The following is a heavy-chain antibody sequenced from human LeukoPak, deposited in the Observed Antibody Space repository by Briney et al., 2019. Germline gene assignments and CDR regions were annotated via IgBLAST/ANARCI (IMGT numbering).Heavy chain of an antibody. Sequence: GGSLRLSCAASGFTVSSNYMSWVRQAPGKGLEWVSVICSSGSTYYADSVKGRFTISRDNSKNTLYFQMNSLRAEDTAVYYCAKGGQGNGPSRGAVYGMDVWGQGTTVTVCS. V-gene: IGHV3-66*01. CDR1: GFTVSSNY. D-gene: IGHD1-26*01. J-gene: IGHJ6*02. CDR2: ICSSGST. CDR3: AKGGQGNGPSRGAVYGMDV.